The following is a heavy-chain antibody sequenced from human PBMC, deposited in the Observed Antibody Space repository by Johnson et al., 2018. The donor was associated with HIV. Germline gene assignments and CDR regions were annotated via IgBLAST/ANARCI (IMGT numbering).Heavy chain of an antibody. D-gene: IGHD5-24*01. CDR3: ARDHGQRLCGVVGFPSASFVSCPRPLSWRLEMAAGPPDHFHI. J-gene: IGHJ3*02. CDR1: GFTFDDYG. V-gene: IGHV3-9*01. CDR2: ISWNNVRI. Sequence: VQVVESGGGLVQPGRSLRLSCAASGFTFDDYGMHWVRQGPGKGLEWVAGISWNNVRIGYADSVKGRFTISRDNAKNSLFLQMNSLRAEDTALYYCARDHGQRLCGVVGFPSASFVSCPRPLSWRLEMAAGPPDHFHIWGQGQWSPSLQ.